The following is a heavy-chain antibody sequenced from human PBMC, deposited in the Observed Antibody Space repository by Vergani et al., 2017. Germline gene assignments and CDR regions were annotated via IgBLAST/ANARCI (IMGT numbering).Heavy chain of an antibody. CDR3: ARGSIVLMVYAPRPFDY. Sequence: QVQLQQWGAGLLKPSETLSLTCAVYGGSFSGYYWSWIRQPPGKGLEWIGYIYYSGSTYYNPSLKSRVTISVDTSKNQFSLKLSSVTAADTAVYYCARGSIVLMVYAPRPFDYWGQGTLVTVSS. CDR1: GGSFSGYY. CDR2: IYYSGST. D-gene: IGHD2-8*01. J-gene: IGHJ4*02. V-gene: IGHV4-34*01.